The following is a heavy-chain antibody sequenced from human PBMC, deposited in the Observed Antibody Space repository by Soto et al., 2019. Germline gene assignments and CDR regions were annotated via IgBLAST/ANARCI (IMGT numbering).Heavy chain of an antibody. CDR3: AREIRLTFDWLSQYGMDV. J-gene: IGHJ6*02. Sequence: EVQLVESGGGLVQPGGSLRLSCAASGFTFSSYNMNWVRQAPGKGLEWVSYISSSSSTIYYADSVKGRFTISRDNAKNSLYLQMNSLRDEDTAVYYCAREIRLTFDWLSQYGMDVWGQGTTVTVSS. CDR1: GFTFSSYN. D-gene: IGHD3-9*01. V-gene: IGHV3-48*02. CDR2: ISSSSSTI.